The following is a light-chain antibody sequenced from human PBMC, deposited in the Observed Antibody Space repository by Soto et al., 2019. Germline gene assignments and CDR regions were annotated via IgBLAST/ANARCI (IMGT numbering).Light chain of an antibody. CDR1: HSVRSK. CDR2: DAS. CDR3: QQYYKWPQT. Sequence: EIVMTQSPATLSVSPGERATLSCGASHSVRSKLAWYKQKPGQAPRLLIYDASTRAPGVPARFRGSGSETEFTLTISSLQSEDFAVYHCQQYYKWPQTFGQGTKVEIK. J-gene: IGKJ1*01. V-gene: IGKV3-15*01.